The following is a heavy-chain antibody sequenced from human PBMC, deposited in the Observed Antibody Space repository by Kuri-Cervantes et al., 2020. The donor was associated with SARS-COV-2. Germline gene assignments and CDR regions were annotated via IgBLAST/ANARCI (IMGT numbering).Heavy chain of an antibody. Sequence: GESLKISCAASGFTFSPYGMQWVRQAPGKGLEWVAVISYDGSNKYYADSVRGRFTTSRDNSKNTLYLQMNSLRAEDTAVYYCAKGLGYYYGMDVWGQGTTVTVSS. J-gene: IGHJ6*02. CDR2: ISYDGSNK. V-gene: IGHV3-30*18. CDR1: GFTFSPYG. D-gene: IGHD6-6*01. CDR3: AKGLGYYYGMDV.